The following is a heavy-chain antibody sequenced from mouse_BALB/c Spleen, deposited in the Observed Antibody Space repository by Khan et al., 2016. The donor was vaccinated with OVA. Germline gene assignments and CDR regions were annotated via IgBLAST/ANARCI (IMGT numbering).Heavy chain of an antibody. CDR3: TRSGYGSFAY. J-gene: IGHJ3*01. CDR2: INPSSGGT. Sequence: QMQLEESGAELVKPGASVRLSCKASGYTFTSYYLYWVKQRPGQGLEWIGDINPSSGGTNFNEKFKSKATLTVDKSSSTAYIQLNSLTSEDSAVYYCTRSGYGSFAYWGQGILVTVCA. V-gene: IGHV1S81*02. D-gene: IGHD2-2*01. CDR1: GYTFTSYY.